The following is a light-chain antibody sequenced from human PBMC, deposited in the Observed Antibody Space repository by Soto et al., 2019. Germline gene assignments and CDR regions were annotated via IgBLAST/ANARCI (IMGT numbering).Light chain of an antibody. V-gene: IGLV2-11*01. CDR2: DVS. CDR3: CSYAGSYTWV. Sequence: QSALTQPRSVSGSPGQSVTISCTGTSSDVGGYNYVSWYQQHPGKAPKLMIYDVSKRPSGVPDRFSGSKSGNRASLTISGLQAEDEAGYYCCSYAGSYTWVFGGGTK. CDR1: SSDVGGYNY. J-gene: IGLJ3*02.